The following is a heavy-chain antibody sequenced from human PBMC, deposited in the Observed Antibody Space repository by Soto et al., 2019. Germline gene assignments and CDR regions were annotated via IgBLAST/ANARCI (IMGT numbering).Heavy chain of an antibody. V-gene: IGHV4-39*01. J-gene: IGHJ3*02. D-gene: IGHD6-19*01. CDR2: IYYSGST. CDR3: ARLTAVAGAHDAFDI. Sequence: SETLSLTCTVSGGSISSSSYYWGWIRQPPGKGLEWIGSIYYSGSTYYNPSLKSRVTISVDTSKNQFSLKLSSVTAADTAVYYCARLTAVAGAHDAFDIWGQGTMVTVSS. CDR1: GGSISSSSYY.